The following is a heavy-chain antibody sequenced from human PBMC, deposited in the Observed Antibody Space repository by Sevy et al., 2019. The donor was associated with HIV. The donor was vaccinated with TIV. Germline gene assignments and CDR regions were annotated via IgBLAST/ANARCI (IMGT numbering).Heavy chain of an antibody. Sequence: GGSLRLSCAASGFAFYEYSMSWIRQAPGKGLEWVATLSFGCGKINYADSVKGRFTISGDNSKNSFYLQMENLRVEDTALYYCAREGCSRPHDYWGHGTRVTVSS. D-gene: IGHD2-8*01. CDR3: AREGCSRPHDY. CDR1: GFAFYEYS. V-gene: IGHV3-23*01. CDR2: LSFGCGKI. J-gene: IGHJ4*01.